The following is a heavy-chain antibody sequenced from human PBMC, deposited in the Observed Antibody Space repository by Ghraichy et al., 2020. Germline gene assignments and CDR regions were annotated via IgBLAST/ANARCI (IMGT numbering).Heavy chain of an antibody. D-gene: IGHD6-13*01. V-gene: IGHV3-33*01. J-gene: IGHJ6*02. CDR2: IWYDGSNK. CDR1: GFTFSSYG. Sequence: GGSLRLSCAASGFTFSSYGMHWVRQAPGKGLEWVAVIWYDGSNKYYADSVKGRFTISRDNSKNTLYLQMNSLRAEDTAVYYCARVEVIAAGAGGYGMDVWGQGTTVTVSS. CDR3: ARVEVIAAGAGGYGMDV.